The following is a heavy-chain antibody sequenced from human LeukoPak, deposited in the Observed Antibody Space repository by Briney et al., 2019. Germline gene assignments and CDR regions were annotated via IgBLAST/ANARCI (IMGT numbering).Heavy chain of an antibody. CDR2: ISYDGNNK. J-gene: IGHJ4*02. CDR1: GFTFSRYA. Sequence: GGSLRLSCAASGFTFSRYAMHWVRQAPGKGLEWVAVISYDGNNKYYADSVQGRFTISRDNSKNTLYLQMDSLRAEDTAIYYCARQGGANPGDSWGQGTLVTVSS. V-gene: IGHV3-30*03. D-gene: IGHD4/OR15-4a*01. CDR3: ARQGGANPGDS.